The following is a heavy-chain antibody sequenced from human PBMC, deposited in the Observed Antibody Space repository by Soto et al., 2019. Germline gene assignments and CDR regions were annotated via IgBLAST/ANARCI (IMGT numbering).Heavy chain of an antibody. J-gene: IGHJ6*02. CDR2: IYTSGST. CDR1: GGSISSYY. V-gene: IGHV4-4*07. Sequence: SETLSLTCTVSGGSISSYYWSWIRQPAGKGLEWIGRIYTSGSTNYNPSLKSRVTISVDTSKNQFSLKLSSVTAADTAVYYCARGNVRWPPCGMDVWGQGTTVTVSS. CDR3: ARGNVRWPPCGMDV. D-gene: IGHD2-15*01.